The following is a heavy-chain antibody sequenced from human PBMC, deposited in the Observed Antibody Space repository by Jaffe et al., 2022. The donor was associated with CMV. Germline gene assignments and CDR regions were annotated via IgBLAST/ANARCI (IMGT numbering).Heavy chain of an antibody. D-gene: IGHD3-22*01. CDR2: IYYSGST. J-gene: IGHJ5*02. V-gene: IGHV4-39*01. CDR1: GGSISSSSYY. CDR3: ARRKTPYYYDSSGYYYRWFDP. Sequence: QLQLQESGPGLVKPSETLSLTCTVSGGSISSSSYYWGWIRQPPGKGLEWIGSIYYSGSTYYNPSLKSRVTISVDTSKNQFSLKLSSVTAADTAVYYCARRKTPYYYDSSGYYYRWFDPWGQGTLVTVSS.